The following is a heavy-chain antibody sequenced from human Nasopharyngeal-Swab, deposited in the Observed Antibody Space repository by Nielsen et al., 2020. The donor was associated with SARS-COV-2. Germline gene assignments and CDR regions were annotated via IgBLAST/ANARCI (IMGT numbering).Heavy chain of an antibody. V-gene: IGHV3-11*01. D-gene: IGHD3-22*01. J-gene: IGHJ5*02. CDR1: GFTFSDYY. CDR2: ISSSGSTI. Sequence: GGSLRLSCAASGFTFSDYYMSWIRQAPGKGLEWVSYISSSGSTIYYADSVKGRFTISRDNAKNSLYLQMNSRRAEETDGEEGERKEEEKRKGYYYVWFDPWGQGTLVTVSS. CDR3: ERKEEEKRKGYYYVWFDP.